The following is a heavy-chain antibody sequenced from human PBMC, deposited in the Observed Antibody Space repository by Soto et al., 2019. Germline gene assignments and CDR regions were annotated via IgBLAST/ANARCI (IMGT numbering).Heavy chain of an antibody. J-gene: IGHJ3*02. CDR3: TIGSWSGEVFDI. Sequence: QVQLVQSGAEVKKPGSSVKVSCKGSGGTFNTYSMFWVRQAPGQGLEWMGRIIPMLGVRNYAQRFQDRVTITADKSTATVHMELSSLRSEDTALYYCTIGSWSGEVFDIWGQGTMVTVSS. CDR1: GGTFNTYS. CDR2: IIPMLGVR. D-gene: IGHD2-21*01. V-gene: IGHV1-69*02.